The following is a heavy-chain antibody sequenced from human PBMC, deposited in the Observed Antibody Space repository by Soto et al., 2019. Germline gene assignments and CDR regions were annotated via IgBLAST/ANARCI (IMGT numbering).Heavy chain of an antibody. CDR1: GFTFDDYA. J-gene: IGHJ3*02. Sequence: GGSLRLSCAASGFTFDDYAMHWVRQAPGKGLEWVSGISWNSGSIGYADSVKGRFTISRDNAKNSLYLQMNSLRAEDTALYYCAKDKDELLLHGAFDIWGQGTMVTVSS. CDR2: ISWNSGSI. CDR3: AKDKDELLLHGAFDI. D-gene: IGHD2-15*01. V-gene: IGHV3-9*01.